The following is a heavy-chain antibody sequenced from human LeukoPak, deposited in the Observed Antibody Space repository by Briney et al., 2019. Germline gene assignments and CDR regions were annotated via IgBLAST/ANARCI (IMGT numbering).Heavy chain of an antibody. CDR1: GFTFSSDS. V-gene: IGHV3-21*01. Sequence: GGSLRLSCAAPGFTFSSDSMNWVRQAPGKGLEWVSSISSSSSYIYYADSVKGRFTISRDNAKNSLYLQMNSLRAADTAVYYCARAMILWSGELFAFDYWGQGTLVTVSS. J-gene: IGHJ4*02. CDR2: ISSSSSYI. D-gene: IGHD3-10*01. CDR3: ARAMILWSGELFAFDY.